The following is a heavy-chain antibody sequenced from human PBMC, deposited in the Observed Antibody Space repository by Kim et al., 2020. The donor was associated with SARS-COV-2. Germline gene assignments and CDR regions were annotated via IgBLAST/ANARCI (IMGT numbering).Heavy chain of an antibody. CDR1: GGSISSGGYY. CDR2: IYYSGST. CDR3: ASLTTLVVVPAATYNWFDP. J-gene: IGHJ5*02. V-gene: IGHV4-31*03. Sequence: SETLSLTCTVSGGSISSGGYYWSWIRQHPGKGLEWIGYIYYSGSTYYNPSLKSRVTISVDTSKNQFSLKLSSVTAADTAVYYCASLTTLVVVPAATYNWFDPWGQGTLVTVSS. D-gene: IGHD2-2*01.